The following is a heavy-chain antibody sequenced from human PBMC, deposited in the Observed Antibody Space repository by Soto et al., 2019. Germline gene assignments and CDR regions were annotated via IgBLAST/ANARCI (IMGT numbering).Heavy chain of an antibody. D-gene: IGHD2-21*01. CDR1: GLTFRSSW. V-gene: IGHV3-74*03. Sequence: DVQLVESGVGLVQPGESLRLSCAASGLTFRSSWMHWVRQAPGKGLVWVSRINTDGSVAMYVDSVKGRFTISRDNVQNTLYLHMHSLRADDTAVYYCVREMQLWRLDSWRQGTLVTVSS. CDR3: VREMQLWRLDS. CDR2: INTDGSVA. J-gene: IGHJ4*02.